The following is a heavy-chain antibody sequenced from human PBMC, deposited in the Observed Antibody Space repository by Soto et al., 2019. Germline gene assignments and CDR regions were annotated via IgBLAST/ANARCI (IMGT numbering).Heavy chain of an antibody. V-gene: IGHV4-39*01. CDR3: AELAGYCSGTSCYGNYAMDV. CDR1: GGSISSSNYY. D-gene: IGHD2-2*01. Sequence: PSETLSLTCTVSGGSISSSNYYWGWIRQPPGKGLEWIGSINYSGNTYYNPSLQSRVTISVDTSKSQFSLELSSVTAADTAVYYCAELAGYCSGTSCYGNYAMDVWGQGTTVTVSS. CDR2: INYSGNT. J-gene: IGHJ6*02.